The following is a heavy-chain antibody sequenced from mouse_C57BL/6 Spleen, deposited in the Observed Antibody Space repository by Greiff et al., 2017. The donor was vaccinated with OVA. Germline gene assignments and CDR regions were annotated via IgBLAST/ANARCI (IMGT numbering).Heavy chain of an antibody. V-gene: IGHV1-82*01. D-gene: IGHD1-1*01. CDR1: GYAFSGSW. CDR2: IYPGAGDT. CDR3: AGGSSIKDWWCDD. J-gene: IGHJ1*03. Sequence: QVQLQQSGPELVKPGASVKLSCKASGYAFSGSWMNWVKQRPGKGLEWIGRIYPGAGDTNYNGKFKGKATLTAAKSSSTAYMQLSSRTSEDSAVYFCAGGSSIKDWWCDDWGTGTTVTVSA.